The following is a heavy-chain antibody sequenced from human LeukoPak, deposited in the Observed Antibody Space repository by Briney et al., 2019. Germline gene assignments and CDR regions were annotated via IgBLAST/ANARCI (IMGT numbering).Heavy chain of an antibody. D-gene: IGHD2-15*01. CDR3: ATAWGGSGLGYCET. J-gene: IGHJ5*02. CDR2: ISHDGRNK. V-gene: IGHV3-30*03. CDR1: GFTFSSYG. Sequence: GRALRLSRSASGFTFSSYGLPLGRPGPGKGVGLVTFISHDGRNKLYADSVKGRFTISRDNSKNTLYLQMNSLTAEDTAVYHCATAWGGSGLGYCETWGQGTLVTVSS.